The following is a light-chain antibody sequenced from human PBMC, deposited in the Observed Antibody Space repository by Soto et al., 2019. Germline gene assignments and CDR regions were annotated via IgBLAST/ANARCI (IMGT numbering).Light chain of an antibody. CDR3: QQRSNWPPLT. J-gene: IGKJ4*01. CDR2: DAS. Sequence: EVVLTQSPGTLSLSPGERATLSCRASQSVSSSYLAWYQQKPGQAPRLLIHDASTRATGIPDRFSGSGSGTDFTLTISRLEPEDFAVYYCQQRSNWPPLTFGGGTKVEIK. V-gene: IGKV3D-20*02. CDR1: QSVSSSY.